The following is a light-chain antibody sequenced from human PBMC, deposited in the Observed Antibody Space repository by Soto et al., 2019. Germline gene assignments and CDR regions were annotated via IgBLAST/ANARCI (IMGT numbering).Light chain of an antibody. J-gene: IGLJ2*01. CDR1: SGHSSYI. Sequence: QSVLTQSFSASASLGSSVKLTCTLSSGHSSYIIAWHQQQPGKAPRYLMKLEGSGSYNKGSGVPDRFSGSSSGADRYLTISNLQFEDEADYYCETWDINTHVVFGGGTKLTVL. V-gene: IGLV4-60*02. CDR3: ETWDINTHVV. CDR2: LEGSGSY.